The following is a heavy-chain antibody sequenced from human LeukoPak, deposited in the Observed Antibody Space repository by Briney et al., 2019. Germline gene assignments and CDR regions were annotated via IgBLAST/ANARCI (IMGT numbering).Heavy chain of an antibody. V-gene: IGHV4-39*01. Sequence: SETLSLTCNVSGDYITTTNYYWAWIRQPPGKGLEWIASIFYSGNTYYNPSLKSRVIISRYTSRKKISLKLHSVTATDTDLYYCARRSRLYKHETTGYHDSWGQGTLVTVSS. D-gene: IGHD3-9*01. J-gene: IGHJ4*02. CDR3: ARRSRLYKHETTGYHDS. CDR2: IFYSGNT. CDR1: GDYITTTNYY.